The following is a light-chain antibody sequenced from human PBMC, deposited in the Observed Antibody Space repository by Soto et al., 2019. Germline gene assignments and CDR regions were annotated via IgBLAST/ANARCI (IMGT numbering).Light chain of an antibody. Sequence: DIQMTQSPSTLSASVGDRVTITCRASQSISSWWAWYQQKPGKAPKLLIYDASSLESGVPSRFSGSGSGTEVPLTISSLQPDDFATYYCQQYKSYSGTFGQGTKVEIK. CDR3: QQYKSYSGT. V-gene: IGKV1-5*01. J-gene: IGKJ1*01. CDR1: QSISSW. CDR2: DAS.